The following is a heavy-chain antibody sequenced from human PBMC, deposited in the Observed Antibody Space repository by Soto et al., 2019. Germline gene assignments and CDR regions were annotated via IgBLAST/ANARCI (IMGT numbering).Heavy chain of an antibody. CDR2: ISYDGNKK. CDR1: GFTFNNYG. Sequence: QVQLVESGGGVVQPGRSLRLSCAASGFTFNNYGIHWVRQAPGKGLEWVSFISYDGNKKYYADSVKGRFTISRDNSKNTLFLQMNSLRLEDTADYFCAKDSTRDYYYYMDVWGKGTTVTVSS. J-gene: IGHJ6*03. V-gene: IGHV3-30*18. CDR3: AKDSTRDYYYYMDV. D-gene: IGHD2-2*01.